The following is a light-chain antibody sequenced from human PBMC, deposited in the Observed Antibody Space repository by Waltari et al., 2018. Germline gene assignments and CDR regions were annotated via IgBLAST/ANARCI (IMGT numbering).Light chain of an antibody. Sequence: EIVMTQSPSFLSASVGDRFTITCRASPAILSFLAWYQRKPGKAPNLLIYGASTLLSGVPSRFSGSGSDTEFTLTISNLQPEDFATYYCQQSDAFPVTFGGGTQVAI. CDR1: PAILSF. V-gene: IGKV1-9*01. J-gene: IGKJ4*01. CDR3: QQSDAFPVT. CDR2: GAS.